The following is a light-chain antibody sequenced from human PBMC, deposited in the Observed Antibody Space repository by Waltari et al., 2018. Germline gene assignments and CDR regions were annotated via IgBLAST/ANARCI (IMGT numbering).Light chain of an antibody. J-gene: IGKJ5*01. CDR2: DAS. CDR3: QQYNDWHLIT. Sequence: EVVMTQSPATLSVFPGERATLSCSASQSVSINLAWYQQNPGPAPRLLIYDASTRATGIPARFSGSGSGTEFTLTISSLQSEDFAKYYCQQYNDWHLITFGQGTRLEIK. V-gene: IGKV3-15*01. CDR1: QSVSIN.